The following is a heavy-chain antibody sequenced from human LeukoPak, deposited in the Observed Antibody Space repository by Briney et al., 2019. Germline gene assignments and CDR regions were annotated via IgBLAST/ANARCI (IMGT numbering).Heavy chain of an antibody. V-gene: IGHV3-23*01. CDR1: GFTFSSSA. CDR2: ISGSGSGGST. D-gene: IGHD3-22*01. J-gene: IGHJ4*02. CDR3: AKDPNSSGYYDYYFDY. Sequence: GGSLRLSCAASGFTFSSSAMSWIRQAPGKGLEWVSNISGSGSGGSTYYADSVKGRFTISRDNSKNTLYLQMNSLRAEDTAVYYCAKDPNSSGYYDYYFDYWGQGTLVTVSS.